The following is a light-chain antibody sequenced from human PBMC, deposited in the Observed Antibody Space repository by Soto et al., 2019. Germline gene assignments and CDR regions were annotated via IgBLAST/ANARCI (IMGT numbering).Light chain of an antibody. CDR2: GTS. J-gene: IGKJ4*01. Sequence: EIVMTQSPATLSVSPGERATLSCRASQRVSGNLAWYQQKPGQAPRLLIYGTSTRATDIPARFSGSGSGTDCTRTNRSMQTEDVAADYGPMYNNWSPLIFGVGIKMEMK. CDR1: QRVSGN. CDR3: PMYNNWSPLI. V-gene: IGKV3-15*01.